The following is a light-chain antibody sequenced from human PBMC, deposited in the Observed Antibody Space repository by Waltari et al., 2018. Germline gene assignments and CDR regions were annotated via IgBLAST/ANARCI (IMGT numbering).Light chain of an antibody. Sequence: DIKLTQSPSSLSASVGDRFTITCRASQSISNYLNWYQQKPGKAPKVVISAASSWQSGVPSRFSGSGSGTAFTLTISSLQPEDFATYYCQQCYSTPLTFGGGTKVE. V-gene: IGKV1-39*01. CDR1: QSISNY. CDR2: AAS. J-gene: IGKJ4*01. CDR3: QQCYSTPLT.